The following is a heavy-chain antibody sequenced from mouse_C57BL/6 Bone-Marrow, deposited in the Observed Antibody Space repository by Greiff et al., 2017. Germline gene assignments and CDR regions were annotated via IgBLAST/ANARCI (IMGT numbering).Heavy chain of an antibody. CDR3: ARKNYDDASYYFDY. Sequence: EVQGVESGGGLVKPGGSLKLSCAASGFTFSSYAMSWVRQTPEKRLEWVATISDGGSYTYYPDNVKGRFTISRDNAKNNLYLQMSHLKSEDTAMYYCARKNYDDASYYFDYWGQGTTLTVSS. CDR2: ISDGGSYT. V-gene: IGHV5-4*01. J-gene: IGHJ2*01. D-gene: IGHD2-4*01. CDR1: GFTFSSYA.